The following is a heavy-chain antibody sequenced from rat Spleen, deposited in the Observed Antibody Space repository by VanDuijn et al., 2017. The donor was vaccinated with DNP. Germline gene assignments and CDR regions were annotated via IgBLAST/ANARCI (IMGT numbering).Heavy chain of an antibody. Sequence: VQLKESGPDLVQPSQTLSLTCTVSGFSLISYTVSWVRQPPGKGLEWIAAISTGGNTYYHSPLKSRLSISRDTSKSQVFLRMNSLEAEDTAMYFCARNYGLMDAWGQGISVTVSS. V-gene: IGHV2-6*01. CDR1: GFSLISYT. CDR3: ARNYGLMDA. CDR2: ISTGGNT. J-gene: IGHJ4*01. D-gene: IGHD1-11*01.